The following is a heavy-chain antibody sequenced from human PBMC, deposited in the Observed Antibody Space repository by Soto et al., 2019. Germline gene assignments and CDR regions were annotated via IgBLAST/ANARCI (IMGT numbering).Heavy chain of an antibody. CDR2: IYDSGTT. V-gene: IGHV4-38-2*01. D-gene: IGHD3-3*01. Sequence: SETLSLTCVVSSYVIESGHYWGWVRQPPGKGLEWVGSIYDSGTTYYNPSLRSRVTISAAPSKNQFSLSLTSVTAADTAVYYCARSPQYYTPGSSPFDYWGPGTMVTVSS. CDR3: ARSPQYYTPGSSPFDY. J-gene: IGHJ4*03. CDR1: SYVIESGHY.